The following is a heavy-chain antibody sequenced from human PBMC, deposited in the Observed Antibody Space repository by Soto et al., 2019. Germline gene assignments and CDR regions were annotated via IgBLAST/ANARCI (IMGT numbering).Heavy chain of an antibody. J-gene: IGHJ5*02. CDR1: GFTFSSYG. D-gene: IGHD2-2*01. Sequence: QVQLVESGGGVVQPGRSLRLSCAASGFTFSSYGMHWVRQAPGKGLEWVAVISYDGSNKYYADSVKGRFTISRDNSKNTLYLQMNSLRAEDTAVYYCAKAECPAARPEGFDPWGQGTLVTVSS. CDR2: ISYDGSNK. V-gene: IGHV3-30*18. CDR3: AKAECPAARPEGFDP.